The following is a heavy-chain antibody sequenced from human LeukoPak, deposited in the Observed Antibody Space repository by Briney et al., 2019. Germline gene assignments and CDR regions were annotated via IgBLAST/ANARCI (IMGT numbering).Heavy chain of an antibody. J-gene: IGHJ3*02. D-gene: IGHD3-10*01. CDR2: IYHSGST. CDR3: ANSGSGGNDAFDI. Sequence: SGTLSLTCAVSGGSISSSNWWSWVRQPPGKGLEWIGEIYHSGSTNYNPSLKSRVTISVDKSKNQFSLKLSSVTAADTAVYYCANSGSGGNDAFDIWGQGTMVTVSS. CDR1: GGSISSSNW. V-gene: IGHV4-4*02.